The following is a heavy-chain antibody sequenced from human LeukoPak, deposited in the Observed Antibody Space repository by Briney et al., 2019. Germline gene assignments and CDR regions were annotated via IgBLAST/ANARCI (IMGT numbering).Heavy chain of an antibody. D-gene: IGHD2-2*01. J-gene: IGHJ6*02. CDR3: ARDDIVVVPAALYGMDV. CDR1: GYTFTSYG. CDR2: IIPILGIA. Sequence: SVKVSCTASGYTFTSYGISWVRQAPGQGLEWMGRIIPILGIANYAQKFQGRVTITADKSTSTAYMELSSLRSEDTAVYYCARDDIVVVPAALYGMDVWGQGTTVTVSS. V-gene: IGHV1-69*04.